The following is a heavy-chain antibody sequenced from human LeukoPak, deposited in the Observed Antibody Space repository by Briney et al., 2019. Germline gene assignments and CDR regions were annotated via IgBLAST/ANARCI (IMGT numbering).Heavy chain of an antibody. J-gene: IGHJ4*02. V-gene: IGHV4-59*01. CDR1: GGSISSYY. CDR2: IYYSGST. Sequence: SETLSLTCTVSGGSISSYYWSWIRQPPGKGLEWIGYIYYSGSTNYSPSLKSRVTISVDTSKNQFSLKLSSVTAADTAVYYCARAPGYYYDSSGYGRYYFDYWGQGTLVTVSS. CDR3: ARAPGYYYDSSGYGRYYFDY. D-gene: IGHD3-22*01.